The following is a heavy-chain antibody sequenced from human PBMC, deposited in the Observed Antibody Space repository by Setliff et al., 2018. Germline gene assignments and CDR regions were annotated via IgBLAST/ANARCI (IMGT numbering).Heavy chain of an antibody. CDR1: GYTFTSYA. CDR3: ARDRDSSGYPYYFDY. D-gene: IGHD3-22*01. V-gene: IGHV1-3*01. Sequence: ASVKVSCKASGYTFTSYAMHWVRQAPGQRLEWMGWINAGNGNTKYSQKFQGWVTTTRDTSISTAYMELSRLRSDDTAVYYCARDRDSSGYPYYFDYWGQGTLVTVSS. CDR2: INAGNGNT. J-gene: IGHJ4*02.